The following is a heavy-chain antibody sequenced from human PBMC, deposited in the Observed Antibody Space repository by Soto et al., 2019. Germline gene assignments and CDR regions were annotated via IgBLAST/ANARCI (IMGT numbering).Heavy chain of an antibody. D-gene: IGHD3-16*01. CDR3: ARDQGGGFSCFDN. CDR2: IWYDGNNK. CDR1: GFTFSSYG. V-gene: IGHV3-33*01. Sequence: QVQLVESGGGVVQPGRSLRLSCAASGFTFSSYGMHWVRQAPGKGLKWVAAIWYDGNNKYYADSVKGRFTISRDNSKNTLYLQMNSLRAEDTAMYYCARDQGGGFSCFDNWGQGTLVTVSS. J-gene: IGHJ4*02.